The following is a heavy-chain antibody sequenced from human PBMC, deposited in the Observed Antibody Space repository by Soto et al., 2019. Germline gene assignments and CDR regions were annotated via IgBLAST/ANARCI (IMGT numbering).Heavy chain of an antibody. Sequence: PSETLSLTCTVSGGSISSYYWSWIRQPPGKGLEWIGYIYYSGSTNYNPSLKSRVTISVDTSKNQVSLQLNSVTPDDTAVYYCVRLIGNSWLDTWGQGTLVTVSS. CDR3: VRLIGNSWLDT. CDR2: IYYSGST. J-gene: IGHJ5*02. CDR1: GGSISSYY. V-gene: IGHV4-59*08.